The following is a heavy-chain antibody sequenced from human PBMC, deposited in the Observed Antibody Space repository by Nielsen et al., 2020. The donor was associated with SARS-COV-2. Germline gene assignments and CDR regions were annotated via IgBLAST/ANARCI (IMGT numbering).Heavy chain of an antibody. CDR1: GGSISSGGYY. CDR2: IYYSGST. CDR3: ARDRDNIGVFDY. D-gene: IGHD2-21*01. J-gene: IGHJ4*02. Sequence: SETLSLTCTVSGGSISSGGYYWSWIRQHPGKGLEWIGYIYYSGSTYYNPSLKGRVTISVDTSKNQFSLKLSSVTAADTAVYYCARDRDNIGVFDYWGQGTLVTVSS. V-gene: IGHV4-31*03.